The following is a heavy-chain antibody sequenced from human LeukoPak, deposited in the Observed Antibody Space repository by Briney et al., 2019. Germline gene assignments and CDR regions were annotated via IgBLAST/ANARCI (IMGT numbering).Heavy chain of an antibody. CDR3: AKAGPTMDYRDYVGDYYYGMDV. D-gene: IGHD4-17*01. CDR1: GFTFSSYN. CDR2: ISSSGSTI. J-gene: IGHJ6*02. Sequence: GGSLRLSCAASGFTFSSYNMNWVRQAPGKGLEWVSDISSSGSTIYFADSVKGRFTISRDNAKNSLYLQMNSLRDEDTAVYYCAKAGPTMDYRDYVGDYYYGMDVWGQGTTVTVSS. V-gene: IGHV3-48*02.